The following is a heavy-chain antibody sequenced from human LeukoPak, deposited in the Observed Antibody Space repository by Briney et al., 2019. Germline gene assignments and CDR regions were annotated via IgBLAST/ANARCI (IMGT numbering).Heavy chain of an antibody. Sequence: PSETLPLTCTVSGGSTSSGDYYWSWVRQPPGKGLEWIGYIYYSGSTYYNPSLKSRVTISVDTSKHQFSLKLSSVTAADTVVYCCARGYYSNSCFDYWGQGTLVTVS. CDR3: ARGYYSNSCFDY. V-gene: IGHV4-30-4*08. CDR1: GGSTSSGDYY. D-gene: IGHD4-11*01. J-gene: IGHJ4*02. CDR2: IYYSGST.